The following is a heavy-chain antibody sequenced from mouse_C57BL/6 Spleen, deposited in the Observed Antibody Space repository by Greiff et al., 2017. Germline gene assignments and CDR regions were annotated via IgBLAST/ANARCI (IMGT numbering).Heavy chain of an antibody. CDR3: ARENDCGDYYAMDY. CDR1: GYTFTSYG. Sequence: VQLQQSGAELARPGASVKLSCKASGYTFTSYGISWVKQRTGQGLEWIGEIYPRSGNTYYNEKFKGKATLTADKSSSTAYMELRSLTSEDSAVYFCARENDCGDYYAMDYWGQGTSVTVSS. V-gene: IGHV1-81*01. D-gene: IGHD2-4*01. CDR2: IYPRSGNT. J-gene: IGHJ4*01.